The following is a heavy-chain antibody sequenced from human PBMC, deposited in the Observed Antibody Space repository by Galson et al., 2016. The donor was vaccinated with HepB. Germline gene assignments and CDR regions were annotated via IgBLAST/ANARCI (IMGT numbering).Heavy chain of an antibody. CDR3: ARSEAPSYYYFLDV. V-gene: IGHV3-30-3*01. CDR1: GFTFNNYA. J-gene: IGHJ6*03. CDR2: ISNDGSNK. D-gene: IGHD2-15*01. Sequence: SLRLSCAASGFTFNNYAMHWVRQAPGKGLEWVAVISNDGSNKYFGDSVEGRFTISRDNSKNTLYLQMNSLRAEDTAVYYCARSEAPSYYYFLDVWGKGATVTVSS.